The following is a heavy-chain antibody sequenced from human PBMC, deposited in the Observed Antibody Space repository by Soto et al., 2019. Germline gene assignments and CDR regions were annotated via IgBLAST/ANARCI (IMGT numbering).Heavy chain of an antibody. V-gene: IGHV4-59*01. D-gene: IGHD1-7*01. J-gene: IGHJ6*02. CDR3: AREGLITGTTYYYYGMDV. CDR2: IYYSGST. Sequence: SETLSLTCTVSGGSISSYYLSWIRQPPGKGLEWIGYIYYSGSTNYNPSLKSRVTISVDTSKNQFSLRLSSVTAADTAVYYCAREGLITGTTYYYYGMDVWGQGTTVTVSS. CDR1: GGSISSYY.